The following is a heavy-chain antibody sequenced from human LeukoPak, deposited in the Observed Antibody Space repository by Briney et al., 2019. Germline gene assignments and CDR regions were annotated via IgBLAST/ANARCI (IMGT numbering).Heavy chain of an antibody. CDR2: IIPIFGTA. V-gene: IGHV1-69*06. CDR1: GGTFSSYA. Sequence: SVKVSCKASGGTFSSYAINWVRQAPGQGLEWMGGIIPIFGTANYAQKFQGRVTITADKSTSTAYMELSSLRSEDTAVYYCARDQDFRYYGSGSPIPWFDPWGQGTLVTVS. CDR3: ARDQDFRYYGSGSPIPWFDP. J-gene: IGHJ5*02. D-gene: IGHD3-10*01.